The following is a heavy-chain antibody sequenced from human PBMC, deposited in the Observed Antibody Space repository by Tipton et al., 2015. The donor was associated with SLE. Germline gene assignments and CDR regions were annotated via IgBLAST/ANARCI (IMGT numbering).Heavy chain of an antibody. CDR1: GYTFSSYY. CDR2: INPSGGAT. Sequence: QLVQSGAEVQKPGASVKVSCKASGYTFSSYYMQWVRQAPGQGLEWMGMINPSGGATVYAQKFQGRLTVTRDTSTSTVYMELSSLTSEDTAVYYCAREGLSIFGVIKKGVFDIWGLGTMVTVSS. D-gene: IGHD3-3*01. J-gene: IGHJ3*02. CDR3: AREGLSIFGVIKKGVFDI. V-gene: IGHV1-46*01.